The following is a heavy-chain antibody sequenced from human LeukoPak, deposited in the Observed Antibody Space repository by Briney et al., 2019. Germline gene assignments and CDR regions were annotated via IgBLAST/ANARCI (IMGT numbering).Heavy chain of an antibody. D-gene: IGHD3-22*01. CDR1: GFTFSSYA. Sequence: GGSLRLSCAASGFTFSSYAMSWVRQAPGKGLEWVSAISGSGGSTYYADSVKGRFTISRDNSKNTLYLQMNSLRAEDTAVYYCARGRNYYDSSGYYYEGDAFDIWGQGTMVTVSS. CDR2: ISGSGGST. V-gene: IGHV3-23*01. CDR3: ARGRNYYDSSGYYYEGDAFDI. J-gene: IGHJ3*02.